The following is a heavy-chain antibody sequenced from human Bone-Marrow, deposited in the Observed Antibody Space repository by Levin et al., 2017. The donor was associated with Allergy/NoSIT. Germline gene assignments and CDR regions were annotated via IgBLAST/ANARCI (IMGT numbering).Heavy chain of an antibody. D-gene: IGHD5-18*01. CDR3: SSSDTPLSSAEYGMDV. CDR2: VTPSNGNT. V-gene: IGHV1-45*02. CDR1: GKTFTNYY. Sequence: SVKVSCKASGKTFTNYYLHWVRQAPGQALEWMGWVTPSNGNTNYAQKFQGRVTITRDRSMSAGYMELSSLRSEDTAVYFCSSSDTPLSSAEYGMDVWGQGTTVTVSS. J-gene: IGHJ6*02.